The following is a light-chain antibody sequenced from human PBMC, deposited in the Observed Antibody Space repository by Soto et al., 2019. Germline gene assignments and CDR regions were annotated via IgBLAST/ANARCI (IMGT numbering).Light chain of an antibody. J-gene: IGKJ2*01. CDR3: QQYGSSPGT. Sequence: EIVLTQSPGTLSLSPGERATLSCRASQSVSSNYLAWYQQKPGQAPRLLIYDASSRATGIPDRFSGSGSGTDFTLTSSRLEPEDFAVYFCQQYGSSPGTFGQGTKLEIK. CDR1: QSVSSNY. CDR2: DAS. V-gene: IGKV3-20*01.